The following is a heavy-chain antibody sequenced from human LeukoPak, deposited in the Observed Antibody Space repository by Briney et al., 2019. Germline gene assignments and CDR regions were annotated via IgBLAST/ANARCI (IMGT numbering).Heavy chain of an antibody. J-gene: IGHJ6*02. CDR1: GFTFSSYW. D-gene: IGHD3-16*01. V-gene: IGHV3-7*03. Sequence: PGGSLRLSCAASGFTFSSYWMSWVRQAPGKGLEWVANIKQDGSEKYYVDSVKGRFTISRDDAKNSLYLQMNSLKTEDTAVYYCTRGAGSTAVAGDITYYYPMDVWGQGTTVTVSS. CDR2: IKQDGSEK. CDR3: TRGAGSTAVAGDITYYYPMDV.